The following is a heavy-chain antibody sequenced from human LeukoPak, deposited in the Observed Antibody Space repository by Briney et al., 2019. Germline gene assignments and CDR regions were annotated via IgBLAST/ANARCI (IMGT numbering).Heavy chain of an antibody. CDR2: IYYSGST. V-gene: IGHV4-59*01. J-gene: IGHJ4*02. D-gene: IGHD4-17*01. Sequence: SETLSLTCTVSGGSISSYYWSWIRQPPGKGLEWIGYIYYSGSTNYNPSLKSRVTISVDTSKNQFSLKLSSVTAADTAVYYCARTAKDYGDFDYWGQGTLVTVSS. CDR1: GGSISSYY. CDR3: ARTAKDYGDFDY.